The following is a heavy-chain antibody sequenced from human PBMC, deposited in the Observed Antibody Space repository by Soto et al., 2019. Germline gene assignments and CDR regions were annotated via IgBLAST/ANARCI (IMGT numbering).Heavy chain of an antibody. CDR2: IYYSGST. J-gene: IGHJ5*02. CDR3: ARAKSGGRYNWFDP. CDR1: GGSISSGGYY. V-gene: IGHV4-61*08. D-gene: IGHD3-16*01. Sequence: SETLSLTCTVSGGSISSGGYYWSWIRQHPGKGLEWIGYIYYSGSTNYNPSLKSRVTISVDTSKNQFSLKLSSVTAADTAVYYCARAKSGGRYNWFDPWGQGTLVTVSS.